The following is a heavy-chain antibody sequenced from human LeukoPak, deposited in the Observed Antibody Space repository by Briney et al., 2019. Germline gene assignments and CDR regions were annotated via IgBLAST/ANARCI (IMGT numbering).Heavy chain of an antibody. J-gene: IGHJ4*02. Sequence: SETLSLTCTVSGGSISSYYWSWIRQPPGKGLEWIGYIYYSGSTNYNPSLKSRVTISVDTSKNQFSLKLSSVTGADTAVYYCAGDSSSWFGALFWGQGTLVTVSS. CDR2: IYYSGST. D-gene: IGHD6-13*01. V-gene: IGHV4-59*01. CDR3: AGDSSSWFGALF. CDR1: GGSISSYY.